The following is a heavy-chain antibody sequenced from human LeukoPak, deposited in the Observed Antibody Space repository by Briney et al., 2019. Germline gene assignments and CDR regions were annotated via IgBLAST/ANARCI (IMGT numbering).Heavy chain of an antibody. CDR3: ARDFPRDYDILTGYYMAGWFDP. V-gene: IGHV1-18*01. CDR2: ISAYNGNT. CDR1: GYTFTSYG. D-gene: IGHD3-9*01. J-gene: IGHJ5*02. Sequence: APVKVSCKASGYTFTSYGISWVRQAPGQGLEWMGWISAYNGNTNYAQKLQGRVTMTTDTSTSTAYMELRSLRSDDTAVYYCARDFPRDYDILTGYYMAGWFDPWGQGTLVTVSS.